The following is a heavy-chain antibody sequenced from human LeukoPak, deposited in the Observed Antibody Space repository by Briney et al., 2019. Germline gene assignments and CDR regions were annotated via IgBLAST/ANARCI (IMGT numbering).Heavy chain of an antibody. CDR1: GGSLSTYY. CDR2: IYYTGST. J-gene: IGHJ6*02. V-gene: IGHV4-59*01. CDR3: ARDGGLGTYYYYGMDV. D-gene: IGHD1-14*01. Sequence: PSETLSLTCTVSGGSLSTYYWSWIRQPPGKGLEWIGYIYYTGSTKYNPSLKSRVTISVDTSKNQFSLKLSSVTAADMAVYYCARDGGLGTYYYYGMDVWGRGTTVTVSS.